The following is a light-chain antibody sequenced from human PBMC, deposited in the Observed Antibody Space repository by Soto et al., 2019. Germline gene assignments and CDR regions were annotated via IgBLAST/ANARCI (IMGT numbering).Light chain of an antibody. CDR2: AAS. V-gene: IGKV1-39*01. CDR1: QSISIY. CDR3: QQSYSLPLT. Sequence: DIQMTQSPSSLSASVGDRVTITCRASQSISIYLNWYQQTPGKAPKLLIYAASSLQRGVPSRFSGSGYETDFTLTISSLQPEDSVTYYCQQSYSLPLTFGGGTKVEI. J-gene: IGKJ4*01.